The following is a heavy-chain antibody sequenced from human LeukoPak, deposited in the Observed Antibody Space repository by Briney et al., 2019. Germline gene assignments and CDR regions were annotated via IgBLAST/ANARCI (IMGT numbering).Heavy chain of an antibody. J-gene: IGHJ4*02. V-gene: IGHV4-59*01. CDR3: ARGGSSSSLNHFDY. D-gene: IGHD6-13*01. Sequence: SETLSLTCDVSGGSISSYYWSWIRQPPGEGLEWIGYIYYSGSTNYNPSLKSRVTISVDTSKSQFSLKLASVTAADTAVYYCARGGSSSSLNHFDYWGQGTLVTVSS. CDR1: GGSISSYY. CDR2: IYYSGST.